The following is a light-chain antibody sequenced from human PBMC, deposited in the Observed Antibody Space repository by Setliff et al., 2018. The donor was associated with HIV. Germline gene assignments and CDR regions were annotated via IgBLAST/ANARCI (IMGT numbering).Light chain of an antibody. CDR2: GAS. V-gene: IGKV3-20*01. J-gene: IGKJ4*01. Sequence: EIVLTQSPGTLSLSPGEGATVSCRASRSFSSSYLAWYQQKPDQAPRLLMFGASTRATGIPDRFSGSGSGTDFTLTISRLEPEDSAVYYCQQYAYSPFTFGGGTKVDIK. CDR3: QQYAYSPFT. CDR1: RSFSSSY.